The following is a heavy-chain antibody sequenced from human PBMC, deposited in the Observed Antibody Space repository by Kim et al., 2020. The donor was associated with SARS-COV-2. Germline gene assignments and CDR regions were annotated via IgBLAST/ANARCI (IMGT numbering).Heavy chain of an antibody. V-gene: IGHV1-3*01. CDR2: INAGNGHT. J-gene: IGHJ6*02. D-gene: IGHD3-10*01. CDR1: GYTFTTYT. Sequence: ASVKVSCKASGYTFTTYTLHWVRQAPGQRLEWMGWINAGNGHTKYSQNFQDRVTFTRDTSASTAYMELSSLTSEDTAMYDCARAGASGSIYYHYGMDVWGQGTPVTVSS. CDR3: ARAGASGSIYYHYGMDV.